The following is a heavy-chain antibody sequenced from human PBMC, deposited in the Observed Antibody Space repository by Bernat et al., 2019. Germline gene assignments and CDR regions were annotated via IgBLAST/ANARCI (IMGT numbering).Heavy chain of an antibody. Sequence: QVRLQESGPGLVKPSGTLSLTCTVSGGSISSPNWWSWVRQPPGKGLEWIGEIYHTGSTNYNPSLESRVTVSLDMSTNQFSLRLTSVTAADTAVYYCARYYYYYMDVWGKGHPGHRLL. CDR3: ARYYYYYMDV. CDR2: IYHTGST. J-gene: IGHJ6*03. V-gene: IGHV4-4*02. CDR1: GGSISSPNW.